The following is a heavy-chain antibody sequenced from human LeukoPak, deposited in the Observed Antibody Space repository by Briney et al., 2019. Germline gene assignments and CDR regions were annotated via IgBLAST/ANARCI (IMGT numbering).Heavy chain of an antibody. CDR1: GYTFTSYG. J-gene: IGHJ4*02. V-gene: IGHV1-2*02. Sequence: ASVKVSCKASGYTFTSYGISWVRQAPGQGLEWMGWINPNSGGTNYAQKFQGRVTMTRDTSISTAYMELSRLRSDDTAVYYCARGRPRIAAAGTDYWGQGTLVTVSS. CDR3: ARGRPRIAAAGTDY. D-gene: IGHD6-13*01. CDR2: INPNSGGT.